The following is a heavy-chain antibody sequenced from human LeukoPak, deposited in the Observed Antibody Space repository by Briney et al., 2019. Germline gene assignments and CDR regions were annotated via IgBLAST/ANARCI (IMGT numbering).Heavy chain of an antibody. CDR3: VRDKMYTSSGDY. D-gene: IGHD1-1*01. CDR2: LKQDGSEA. Sequence: PGGSLRLSCAASGFTFSSYSMNWVRQAPGRGLEWLANLKQDGSEAHYVDSVKGRFTISRDNAKNSLYLQMNSLRAEDTAVYYCVRDKMYTSSGDYWGQGTLVTVSS. V-gene: IGHV3-7*01. CDR1: GFTFSSYS. J-gene: IGHJ4*01.